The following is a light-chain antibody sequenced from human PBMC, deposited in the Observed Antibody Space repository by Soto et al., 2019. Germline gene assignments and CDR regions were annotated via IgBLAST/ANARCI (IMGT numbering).Light chain of an antibody. Sequence: IQLTQSPSFLSASVGDRVTITCRASLGGSSYVGWYQQKPGKAPKLLIYGASTLESGVPSRFSGRGSGTEFMLAISSLQPEAGAPYYCQQLKTDRGVTFGGGTKVESK. J-gene: IGKJ4*01. CDR1: LGGSSY. CDR3: QQLKTDRGVT. CDR2: GAS. V-gene: IGKV1-9*01.